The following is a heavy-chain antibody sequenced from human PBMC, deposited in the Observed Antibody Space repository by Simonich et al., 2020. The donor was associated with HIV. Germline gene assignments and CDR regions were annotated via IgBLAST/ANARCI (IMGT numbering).Heavy chain of an antibody. CDR1: GYTFIDYY. Sequence: QVQLVQSGAEVKTPGASVKVSCKASGYTFIDYYIHWVRQAPGQGLEGMGWINPDSGATEFAQKFQGRVTLTRDTSITTAYMEVSRLTSDDTAVYYCAREGNQLEDAFNIWGQGTMVTVSS. CDR2: INPDSGAT. CDR3: AREGNQLEDAFNI. J-gene: IGHJ3*02. V-gene: IGHV1-2*02. D-gene: IGHD6-13*01.